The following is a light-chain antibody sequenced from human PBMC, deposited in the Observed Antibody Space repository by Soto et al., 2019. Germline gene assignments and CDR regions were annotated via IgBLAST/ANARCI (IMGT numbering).Light chain of an antibody. CDR2: DSS. J-gene: IGKJ1*01. CDR3: QQYGTSPPT. V-gene: IGKV3-15*01. Sequence: EIRMTQSPSILSVSPWESSTLSFRASQSVSSHVVWYQQKPGQAPRLLISDSSTRATGIPARFSGSGSGTDFTLTISRLEPEDFVVYYCQQYGTSPPTFGQGTKV. CDR1: QSVSSH.